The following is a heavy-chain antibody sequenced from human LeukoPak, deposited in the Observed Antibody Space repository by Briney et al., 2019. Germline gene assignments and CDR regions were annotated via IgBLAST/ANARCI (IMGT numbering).Heavy chain of an antibody. J-gene: IGHJ4*02. V-gene: IGHV3-48*03. CDR2: ISSSGSTM. CDR1: GFTFSTYE. D-gene: IGHD6-19*01. CDR3: SLLAVPSPQDY. Sequence: GGSLRLSCAASGFTFSTYEMHWVRQAPGKGLEWVSDISSSGSTMYYADSVKGRFTTSRDNAKNLLYLQMHSLRAEDTAVYYCSLLAVPSPQDYWGQGTLVTVSS.